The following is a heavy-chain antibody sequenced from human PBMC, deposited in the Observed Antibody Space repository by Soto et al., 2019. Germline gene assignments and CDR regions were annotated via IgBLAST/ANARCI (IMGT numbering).Heavy chain of an antibody. V-gene: IGHV3-30*03. CDR3: AREGPGGFDP. J-gene: IGHJ5*02. D-gene: IGHD7-27*01. CDR2: ISYDGSKE. Sequence: GGSLRLSCAASGFTFSTYGMHWVRQAPGKGPQWVALISYDGSKEYYADSVTGRFTISRDNAKNTLYLQMNSLRAEDTAVYYCAREGPGGFDPWGQGTLVTVSS. CDR1: GFTFSTYG.